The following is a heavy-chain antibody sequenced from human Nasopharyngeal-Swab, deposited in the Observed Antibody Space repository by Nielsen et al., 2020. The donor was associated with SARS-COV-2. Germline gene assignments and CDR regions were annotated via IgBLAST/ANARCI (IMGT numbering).Heavy chain of an antibody. V-gene: IGHV3-49*02. CDR2: IRSIAYGGTT. CDR3: TRDLYNWNHDAFDI. D-gene: IGHD1-20*01. Sequence: WIRQPPGKGLEWVGFIRSIAYGGTTEYAASVKGRFTISRDDSKSIAYLQMNSLKTEDTAVYYCTRDLYNWNHDAFDIWGQGTMVTVSS. J-gene: IGHJ3*02.